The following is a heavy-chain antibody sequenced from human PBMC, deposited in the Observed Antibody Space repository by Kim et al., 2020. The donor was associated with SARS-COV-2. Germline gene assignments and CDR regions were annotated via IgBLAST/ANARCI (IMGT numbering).Heavy chain of an antibody. CDR1: GFTFSSYG. CDR3: AKDKKGWLQFRKYYFDY. V-gene: IGHV3-30*18. CDR2: ISYDGSNK. J-gene: IGHJ4*02. D-gene: IGHD5-12*01. Sequence: GGSLRLSCAASGFTFSSYGMHWVRQAPGKGLEWVAVISYDGSNKYYADSVKGRFTISRDNSKNTLYLQMNSLRAEDTAVYYCAKDKKGWLQFRKYYFDYWGQGTLVTVSS.